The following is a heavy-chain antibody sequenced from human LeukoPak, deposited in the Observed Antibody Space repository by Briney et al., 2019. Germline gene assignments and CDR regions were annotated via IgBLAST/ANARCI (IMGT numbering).Heavy chain of an antibody. CDR2: INPSGGGT. CDR1: GYTFTTYY. V-gene: IGHV1-46*01. D-gene: IGHD5-24*01. CDR3: AREMATIVNQFDY. J-gene: IGHJ4*02. Sequence: ASVKVSCKASGYTFTTYYMHWVRQAPGQGLVWMGLINPSGGGTRYAQKFQGRVTMTRDTSTSTVYMELSSLRSDDTAVYYCAREMATIVNQFDYWGQGTLVTVS.